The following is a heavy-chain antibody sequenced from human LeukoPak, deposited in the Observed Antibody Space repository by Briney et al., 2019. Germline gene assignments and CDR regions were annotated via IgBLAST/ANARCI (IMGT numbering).Heavy chain of an antibody. V-gene: IGHV3-7*01. CDR2: IDKHGSGK. Sequence: GGSLRLSCVASGFTFSISWVTWFRQAPGKGLEWVANIDKHGSGKYYIDSVKGRFAISRDYASNSVFLQMSSLRAEDTSVYYCARDGGWGYYDLWGQGTPVTVSS. J-gene: IGHJ4*02. CDR3: ARDGGWGYYDL. CDR1: GFTFSISW. D-gene: IGHD3-16*01.